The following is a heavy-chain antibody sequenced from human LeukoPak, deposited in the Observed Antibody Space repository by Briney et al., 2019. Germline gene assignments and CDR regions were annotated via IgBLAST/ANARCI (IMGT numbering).Heavy chain of an antibody. CDR3: ARVDGYNTFDY. CDR1: GFTFSSYG. CDR2: IWYDGSNK. V-gene: IGHV3-33*01. D-gene: IGHD5-24*01. J-gene: IGHJ4*02. Sequence: GGSLRLSCAASGFTFSSYGMHWVRQAPGKGLEWVAVIWYDGSNKYYADSVKGRFTISRDNSKNTLYLQMNSLRAEDRAVYYCARVDGYNTFDYWGQGTLVTVSS.